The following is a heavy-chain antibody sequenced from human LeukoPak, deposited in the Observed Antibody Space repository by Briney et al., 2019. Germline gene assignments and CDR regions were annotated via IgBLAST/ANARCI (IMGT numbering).Heavy chain of an antibody. CDR1: GGSISSSSYY. Sequence: PSETQSLTCTVSGGSISSSSYYWGWIRQRPGKGLEWIGSIYYSGSSYYNPSLKSRVTISVHTSNNQFSLKLSSETAADTGVYSCARVLVTWYYYNMDVWGKGTTVTVSS. CDR3: ARVLVTWYYYNMDV. CDR2: IYYSGSS. V-gene: IGHV4-39*01. J-gene: IGHJ6*03. D-gene: IGHD3-22*01.